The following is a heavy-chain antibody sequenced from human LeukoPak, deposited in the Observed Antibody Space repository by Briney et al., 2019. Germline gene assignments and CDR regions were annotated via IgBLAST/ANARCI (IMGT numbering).Heavy chain of an antibody. V-gene: IGHV3-74*01. J-gene: IGHJ4*02. Sequence: GGSLRLSCAASGFTFSSYWMNWVRQAPGKGLVWVSRIASDGSSTTYADSVKGRFSIPRDNAKNTLYLQMSSLRVEDTAVYYCARGRPHGNDYWGQGTLVTVSS. CDR2: IASDGSST. CDR3: ARGRPHGNDY. CDR1: GFTFSSYW. D-gene: IGHD4-23*01.